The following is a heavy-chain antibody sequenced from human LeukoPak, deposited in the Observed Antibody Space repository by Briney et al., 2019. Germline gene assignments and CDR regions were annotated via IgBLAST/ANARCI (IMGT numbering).Heavy chain of an antibody. V-gene: IGHV3-21*01. D-gene: IGHD1-1*01. CDR3: ARERRGDFDY. Sequence: GGSLRLSCAASGFTFSSYNMNWVRQAPGKGLEWVSSISSSSSYIYYADSVKGRFTISRDNAKNSLYLQMNSLRAEDTAVYYCARERRGDFDYWGQGTLVTVSS. J-gene: IGHJ4*02. CDR1: GFTFSSYN. CDR2: ISSSSSYI.